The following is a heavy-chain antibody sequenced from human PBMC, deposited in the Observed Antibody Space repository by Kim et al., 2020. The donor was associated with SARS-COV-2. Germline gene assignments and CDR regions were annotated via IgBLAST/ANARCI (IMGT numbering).Heavy chain of an antibody. CDR2: INHSGST. CDR3: ARGRTAMARGTWFDP. D-gene: IGHD5-18*01. CDR1: GGSFSGYY. J-gene: IGHJ5*02. V-gene: IGHV4-34*01. Sequence: SETLSLTCAVYGGSFSGYYWSWIRQPPGKGLEWIGEINHSGSTNYNPSLKSRVTISVDTSKNQFSLKLSSVTAADTAVYYCARGRTAMARGTWFDPWGQGTLVTVSS.